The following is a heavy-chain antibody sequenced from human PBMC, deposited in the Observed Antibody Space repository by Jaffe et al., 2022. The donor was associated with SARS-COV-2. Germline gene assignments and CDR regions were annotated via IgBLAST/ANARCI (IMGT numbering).Heavy chain of an antibody. Sequence: EVQLVESGGGLVQPGRSLRLSCTASGFTFGDYAMSWVRQAPGKGLEWVGFIRSKAYGGTTEYAASVKGRFTISRDDSKSIAYLQMNSLKTEDTAVYYCTRGRAILDDHPTRDYFDYWGQGTLVTVSS. V-gene: IGHV3-49*04. CDR2: IRSKAYGGTT. J-gene: IGHJ4*02. D-gene: IGHD1-26*01. CDR3: TRGRAILDDHPTRDYFDY. CDR1: GFTFGDYA.